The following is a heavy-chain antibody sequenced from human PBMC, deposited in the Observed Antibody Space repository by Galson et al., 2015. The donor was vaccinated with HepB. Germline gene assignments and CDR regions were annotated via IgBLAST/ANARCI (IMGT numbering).Heavy chain of an antibody. CDR2: ISDNGVYT. V-gene: IGHV3-23*01. CDR3: ARGGTTEKLDY. CDR1: GLTLSRFH. J-gene: IGHJ4*02. D-gene: IGHD2/OR15-2a*01. Sequence: SLRLSCAAPGLTLSRFHVSWVRQAPGKGLEWLSAISDNGVYTLYVDSVRGRFTISRDNSRNTVYLQMHSLRPADTAVFFCARGGTTEKLDYWGQGTLVTVSS.